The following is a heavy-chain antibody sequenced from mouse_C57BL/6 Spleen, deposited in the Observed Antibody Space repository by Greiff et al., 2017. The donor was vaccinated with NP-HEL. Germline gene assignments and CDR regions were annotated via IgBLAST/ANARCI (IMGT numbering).Heavy chain of an antibody. J-gene: IGHJ2*01. CDR3: TRLGGLLLPYYFDY. D-gene: IGHD1-1*01. CDR1: GYTFTSYW. V-gene: IGHV1-5*01. Sequence: VQLQQSGTVLARPGASVKMSCKTSGYTFTSYWMHWVKQRPGQGLEWIGAIYPGNSDTSYNQKFKGKAKLTAVTSASTAYMELSSLTNEDSAVYYCTRLGGLLLPYYFDYWGQGTTLTVSS. CDR2: IYPGNSDT.